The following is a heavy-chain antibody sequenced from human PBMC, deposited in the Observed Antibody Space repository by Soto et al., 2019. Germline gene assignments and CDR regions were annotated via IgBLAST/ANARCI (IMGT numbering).Heavy chain of an antibody. CDR3: ARNHYDGYDFDY. CDR2: VATNGYN. CDR1: NGSLSSSRW. D-gene: IGHD5-12*01. Sequence: QVQLQESGPGLVRPSETLSLSCSVSNGSLSSSRWWSWVRQSPGKGLEWIGEVATNGYNHFIPSLKSRLTISLYWSRNRFSLRLTSVTASDTTLYYCARNHYDGYDFDYWGQGAVVTVSS. V-gene: IGHV4-4*02. J-gene: IGHJ4*02.